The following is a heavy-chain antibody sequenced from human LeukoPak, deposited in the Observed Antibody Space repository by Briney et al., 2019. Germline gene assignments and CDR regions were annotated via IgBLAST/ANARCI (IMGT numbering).Heavy chain of an antibody. CDR2: IHYSGST. D-gene: IGHD2-8*02. V-gene: IGHV4-39*01. CDR3: ESRYCAGAICDSALAYYYYYGMDV. CDR1: GGSIRSSNYL. J-gene: IGHJ6*02. Sequence: SETLSLTRSVSGGSIRSSNYLWGWIRQPPGKGLEWIGSIHYSGSTYYNPSLKSRVTISVDKSKNQFSLKLSSVSAADTAVFLCESRYCAGAICDSALAYYYYYGMDVWGQGTTVTVSS.